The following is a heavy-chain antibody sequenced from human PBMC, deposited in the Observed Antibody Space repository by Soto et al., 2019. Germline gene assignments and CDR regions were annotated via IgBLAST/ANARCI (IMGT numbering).Heavy chain of an antibody. Sequence: GGSLRLSCAASGFTFSSYAMSWVRQAPGKGLEWVSAISGSGGSTYYADSVKGRFTISRDNSKNTLYLQMNSLRAEDTAVYYCAKTQTDIVPGVYYMDVWGKGTTVTVSS. CDR2: ISGSGGST. CDR3: AKTQTDIVPGVYYMDV. CDR1: GFTFSSYA. D-gene: IGHD2-8*01. J-gene: IGHJ6*03. V-gene: IGHV3-23*01.